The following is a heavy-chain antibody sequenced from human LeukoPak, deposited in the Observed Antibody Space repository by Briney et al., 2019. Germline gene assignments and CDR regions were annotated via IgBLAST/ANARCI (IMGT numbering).Heavy chain of an antibody. J-gene: IGHJ5*02. CDR3: ARDWVSGYYYSYNWFDP. Sequence: ASVKVSCKASGYTFTGYYMHWVRQAPGQGLEWMGWINPNSGGTNYAQKFQGRVTMTRDTSISTAYMELSRLRSDDPAVYYCARDWVSGYYYSYNWFDPWGQGTLVTVSS. CDR2: INPNSGGT. D-gene: IGHD3-22*01. CDR1: GYTFTGYY. V-gene: IGHV1-2*02.